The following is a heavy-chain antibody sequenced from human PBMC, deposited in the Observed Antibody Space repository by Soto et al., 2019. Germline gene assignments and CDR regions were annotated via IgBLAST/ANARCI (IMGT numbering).Heavy chain of an antibody. J-gene: IGHJ3*02. CDR3: ARAGVLYYYDSSGYYKSSGEAFDI. Sequence: SETLSLTCTVSCGSISSGDYYWSWIRQPPGKGLEWIGYIYYSGSTYYNPSLKSRVAISVDTSKNQFSLKLSSVTAADTAVYYCARAGVLYYYDSSGYYKSSGEAFDIWGQGTMVTVSS. V-gene: IGHV4-30-4*01. CDR1: CGSISSGDYY. CDR2: IYYSGST. D-gene: IGHD3-22*01.